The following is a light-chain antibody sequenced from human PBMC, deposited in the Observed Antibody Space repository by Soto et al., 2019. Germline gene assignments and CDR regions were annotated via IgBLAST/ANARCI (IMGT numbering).Light chain of an antibody. CDR2: AAS. CDR3: QQSHNMPFT. J-gene: IGKJ3*01. Sequence: DIQMTQSPSSLSASVEDRVTITCRASQSITNYLNWYQHKPGKAPKLLVYAASSLQSGVPSRFSGSGSGTDFTLTISSLQPEDFATYFCQQSHNMPFTFGPGTKVDIK. CDR1: QSITNY. V-gene: IGKV1-39*01.